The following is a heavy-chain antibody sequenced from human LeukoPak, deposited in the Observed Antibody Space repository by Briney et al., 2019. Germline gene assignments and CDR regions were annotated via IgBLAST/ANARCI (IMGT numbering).Heavy chain of an antibody. CDR1: GFTFSSYA. CDR3: AKGGGPSSSGSQFFNY. D-gene: IGHD1-26*01. CDR2: ISFDGRNQ. V-gene: IGHV3-30*04. Sequence: GGSLRLSCAASGFTFSSYAMHWVRQAPGKGLEWVAVISFDGRNQYYADSVKGRFTISRDDSRNTLYLQMSSLRAEDTAVYYCAKGGGPSSSGSQFFNYWGQGALVTVSS. J-gene: IGHJ4*02.